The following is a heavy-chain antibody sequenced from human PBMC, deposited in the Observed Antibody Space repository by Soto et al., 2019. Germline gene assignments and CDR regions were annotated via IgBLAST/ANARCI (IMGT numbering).Heavy chain of an antibody. Sequence: KISCRTSGYRFTAYWIAWVRQMPGKGLEWMGIIFPSDSDTRYSPSFKGQVTISADRSTSTVFLQWASLKASDTAVYFCARKDKSGYFNWFDPWGQGTLVTVSS. J-gene: IGHJ5*02. V-gene: IGHV5-51*01. CDR1: GYRFTAYW. CDR3: ARKDKSGYFNWFDP. D-gene: IGHD3-22*01. CDR2: IFPSDSDT.